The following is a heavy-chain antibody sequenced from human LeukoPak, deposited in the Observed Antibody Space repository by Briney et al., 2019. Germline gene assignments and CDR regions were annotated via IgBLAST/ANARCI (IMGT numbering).Heavy chain of an antibody. J-gene: IGHJ4*02. D-gene: IGHD6-13*01. CDR1: VYTLTELS. V-gene: IGHV1-24*01. CDR2: FDPEDGET. CDR3: ATILVGQQLVGIFSY. Sequence: ASVKVSCKVSVYTLTELSMHWVRQAPGKGLEWMGGFDPEDGETIYAQKFQGRVTMTEDTSTDTAYMELSSLRSEDTAVYYCATILVGQQLVGIFSYWGQGTLVTVSS.